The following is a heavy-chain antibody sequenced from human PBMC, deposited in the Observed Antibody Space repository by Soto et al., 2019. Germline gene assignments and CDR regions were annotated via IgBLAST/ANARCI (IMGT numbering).Heavy chain of an antibody. V-gene: IGHV3-7*03. J-gene: IGHJ6*02. Sequence: GGSLRLSCAPSGFTLSSFWMTWVRQAPGKGLEWVASIKQDGSEKYYVDSVKGRFTVSRDNARNTLYLQMNSLRVEDTAVYYCARPPHGMDVWGPGTTVTVSS. CDR2: IKQDGSEK. CDR1: GFTLSSFW. CDR3: ARPPHGMDV.